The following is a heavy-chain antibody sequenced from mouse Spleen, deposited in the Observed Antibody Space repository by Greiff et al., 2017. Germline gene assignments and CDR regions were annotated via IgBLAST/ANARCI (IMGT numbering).Heavy chain of an antibody. D-gene: IGHD1-1*01. CDR1: GYSFTSYW. V-gene: IGHV1S126*01. Sequence: QVQLKESGPQLVRPGASVKISCKASGYSFTSYWMHWVKQRPGQGLEWIGMIDPSDSETRLNQKFKDKATLTVDKSSSTAYMQLSSPTSEDSAVYYCARERKITTVVEGFAYWGQGTLVTVSA. J-gene: IGHJ3*01. CDR3: ARERKITTVVEGFAY. CDR2: IDPSDSET.